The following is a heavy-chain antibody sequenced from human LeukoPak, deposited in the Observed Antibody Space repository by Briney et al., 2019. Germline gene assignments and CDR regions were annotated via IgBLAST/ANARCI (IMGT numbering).Heavy chain of an antibody. V-gene: IGHV3-30*02. CDR1: GFTFNNYA. CDR3: AKDSSSWSFDY. J-gene: IGHJ4*02. D-gene: IGHD6-13*01. Sequence: GGSLRLSCGISGFTFNNYAMAWVRQPPGKGLEWVAFIRYDASDEYYADSVKGRFTISRDNSKTTLYLQMNSLRAEDTAFYYCAKDSSSWSFDYWGQGTLVTVSS. CDR2: IRYDASDE.